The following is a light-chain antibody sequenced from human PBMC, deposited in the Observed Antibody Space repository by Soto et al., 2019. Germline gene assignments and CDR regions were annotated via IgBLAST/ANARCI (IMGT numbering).Light chain of an antibody. CDR1: QSVGTW. CDR2: KAS. J-gene: IGKJ1*01. Sequence: DIPMTQSPSTLSASVGDRVTITCRASQSVGTWLAWYQQKPGKAPNLLIYKASSLESGVPSRFSGSGSGTEFTLTSSSLQPDDFATYYCQQYFGYPWTFGQGTKVEIK. V-gene: IGKV1-5*03. CDR3: QQYFGYPWT.